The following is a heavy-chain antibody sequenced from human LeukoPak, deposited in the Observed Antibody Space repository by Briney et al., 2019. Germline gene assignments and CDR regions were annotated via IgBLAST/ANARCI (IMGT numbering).Heavy chain of an antibody. D-gene: IGHD4-17*01. CDR1: GFTVSSNS. CDR2: IYSGGNT. CDR3: ARRAGEYSHPYDY. V-gene: IGHV3-53*01. J-gene: IGHJ4*02. Sequence: GGSLRLSCTVSGFTVSSNSMSWVRQAPGKGLEWVSFIYSGGNTLYSDSVKGRFTISRDNFKNTLYLQMNSLRAEDTAVYYCARRAGEYSHPYDYWGQGTLVTVSS.